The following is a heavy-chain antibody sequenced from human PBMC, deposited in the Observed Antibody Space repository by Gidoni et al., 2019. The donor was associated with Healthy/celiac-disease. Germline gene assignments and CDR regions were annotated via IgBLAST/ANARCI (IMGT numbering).Heavy chain of an antibody. J-gene: IGHJ4*02. CDR2: INPNSGGT. V-gene: IGHV1-2*02. CDR3: ARDMTEYYYDSSGYGDFDY. Sequence: QVQLVQSGSQVKTPGASVKVSFNASGYIFTGSHIHWVRQAPGQGLEWMGWINPNSGGTNNEQKFKGRDTMTRDTSISTAYMELSRLRSDDTAVYYGARDMTEYYYDSSGYGDFDYWGQGTLVTVSS. D-gene: IGHD3-22*01. CDR1: GYIFTGSH.